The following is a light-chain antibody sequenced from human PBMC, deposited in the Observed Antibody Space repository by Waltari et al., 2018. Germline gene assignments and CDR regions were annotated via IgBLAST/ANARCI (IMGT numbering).Light chain of an antibody. V-gene: IGKV3D-15*01. CDR2: AAS. J-gene: IGKJ4*01. CDR3: HQYYSWPLT. CDR1: QGVGNK. Sequence: EVVMTQSPATLSVSPGDRATLSCRASQGVGNKLAWYQQKPGQAPRLLIDAASTRATSSSARISGSGSGTDFALTIDSLQSEDFAVYYCHQYYSWPLTFGGGTILEIK.